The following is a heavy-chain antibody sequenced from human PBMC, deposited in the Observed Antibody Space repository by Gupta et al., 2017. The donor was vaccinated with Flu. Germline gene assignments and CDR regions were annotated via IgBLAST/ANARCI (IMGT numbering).Heavy chain of an antibody. CDR3: TTLYMLDP. CDR2: IRSKKDGETT. Sequence: EVQLVESGGGLVKPGGSLRLSCAASGFTFTNAWMNWVRQAPGQGLEWVGRIRSKKDGETTDYAAPVKGRFTISRDDSKTTLYLQMNSLKTEDTAVYYCTTLYMLDPWGQGTLVTVSS. V-gene: IGHV3-15*01. CDR1: GFTFTNAW. D-gene: IGHD2-8*01. J-gene: IGHJ5*02.